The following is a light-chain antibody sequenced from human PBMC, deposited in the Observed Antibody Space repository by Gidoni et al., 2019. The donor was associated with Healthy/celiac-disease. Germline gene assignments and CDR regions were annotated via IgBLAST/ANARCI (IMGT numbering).Light chain of an antibody. CDR3: AAWDDSLSGRV. Sequence: SVLTQPPSASRPPGRGVPISCSGSSSNSGSNYVYWYQQLPGTAPKLLIYRNNQRPSGVPDRFSGSKSGTSASLAISGLRSEDEADYYCAAWDDSLSGRVFGGGTKLTVL. CDR2: RNN. V-gene: IGLV1-47*01. J-gene: IGLJ3*02. CDR1: SSNSGSNY.